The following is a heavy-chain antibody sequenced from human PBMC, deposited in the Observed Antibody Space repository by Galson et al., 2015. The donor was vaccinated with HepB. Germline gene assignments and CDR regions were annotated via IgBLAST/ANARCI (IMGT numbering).Heavy chain of an antibody. CDR2: ISYDGSNK. V-gene: IGHV3-30-3*01. D-gene: IGHD2-15*01. J-gene: IGHJ4*02. CDR1: GFTFSSYA. CDR3: ARENWNCSGGSCRAFDY. Sequence: SLRLSCAASGFTFSSYAMHWVRQAPGKGLEWVAVISYDGSNKYYADSVKGRFTISRDNSKNTLYLQMNSLRSEDTAVYYCARENWNCSGGSCRAFDYWGQGTLVTVSS.